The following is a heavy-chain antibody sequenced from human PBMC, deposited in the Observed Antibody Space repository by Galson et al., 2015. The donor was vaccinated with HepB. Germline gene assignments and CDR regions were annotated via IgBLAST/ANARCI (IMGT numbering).Heavy chain of an antibody. J-gene: IGHJ4*02. CDR1: GFSLSTSGMC. CDR2: IDWDDDK. D-gene: IGHD6-19*01. V-gene: IGHV2-70*11. Sequence: PALVKPTQTLTLTCTFSGFSLSTSGMCVSWIRQPPGKALEWLARIDWDDDKYYSTSLKTRLTISKDTSKNQVVLTMTNMDPVDTATYYCARIQFPGYSSGWYIDYWGQGTLVTVSS. CDR3: ARIQFPGYSSGWYIDY.